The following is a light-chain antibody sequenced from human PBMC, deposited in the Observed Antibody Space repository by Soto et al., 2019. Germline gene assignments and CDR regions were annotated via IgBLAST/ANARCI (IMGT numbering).Light chain of an antibody. CDR3: QQHDTLPFT. CDR1: QDISNY. J-gene: IGKJ3*01. Sequence: DIQMTQSPSSLSASVGDRVTITCQASQDISNYLNWYQQRPGKAPKLLIYDASNLETGVPSRFSGSGSGTDFTFTISSLQPEDFATYYCQQHDTLPFTFGPGTKVDVK. CDR2: DAS. V-gene: IGKV1-33*01.